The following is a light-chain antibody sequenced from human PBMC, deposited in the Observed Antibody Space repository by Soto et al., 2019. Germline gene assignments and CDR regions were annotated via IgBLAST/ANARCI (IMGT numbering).Light chain of an antibody. V-gene: IGKV3-15*01. CDR3: QQYNNWPSWT. J-gene: IGKJ1*01. CDR1: QSVSSN. Sequence: EIVMTQSPATLSVSPGEGATLSCRASQSVSSNLAWYQQKPGQAPRLLIYDVSTRATGIPARFSGSGSGTEFTLTISSLQSEDFAFYYCQQYNNWPSWTFGQGTEVEIK. CDR2: DVS.